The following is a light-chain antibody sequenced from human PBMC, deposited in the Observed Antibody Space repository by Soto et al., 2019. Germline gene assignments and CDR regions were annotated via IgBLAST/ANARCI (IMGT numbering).Light chain of an antibody. Sequence: SYELTQPPSVSVSPGQTARITCSGDALPKQYAYWYQQKPGQAPVLVIYKDSERPSGIPERSSGSSSGTTVTLTISGVQAEDEADYYCQSADSSGTYEVFGGGTQLTVL. CDR3: QSADSSGTYEV. CDR2: KDS. J-gene: IGLJ3*02. V-gene: IGLV3-25*02. CDR1: ALPKQY.